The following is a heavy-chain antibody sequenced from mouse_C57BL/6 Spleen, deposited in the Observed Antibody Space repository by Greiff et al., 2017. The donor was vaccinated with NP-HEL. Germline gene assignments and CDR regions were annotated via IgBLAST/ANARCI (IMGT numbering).Heavy chain of an antibody. CDR3: ARCYGSHYYAMDY. D-gene: IGHD1-1*01. V-gene: IGHV1-64*01. J-gene: IGHJ4*01. CDR1: GYTFTSYW. Sequence: QVQLQQPGAELVKPGASVKLSCKASGYTFTSYWMHWVKQRPGQGLEWIGMIHPNSGSTNYNEKFKSKATLTVDKSSSTAYMQLSSLTSEDSAVYYCARCYGSHYYAMDYWGQGTSVTVSS. CDR2: IHPNSGST.